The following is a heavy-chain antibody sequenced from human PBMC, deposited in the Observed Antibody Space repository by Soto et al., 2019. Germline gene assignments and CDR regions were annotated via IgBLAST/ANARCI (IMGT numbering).Heavy chain of an antibody. CDR2: IIPILGIA. CDR3: ARDRSSAPNYYSYMDV. CDR1: GGTFSSYT. J-gene: IGHJ6*03. D-gene: IGHD6-19*01. Sequence: QVQLVQSGAEVKKPGSSVKVSCKASGGTFSSYTITWVRQAPGQGLEWLGRIIPILGIANYAQKFQVRVTITADKSTNTAYMELSSLRSEDTAVYYCARDRSSAPNYYSYMDVWGKGTTVTVSS. V-gene: IGHV1-69*08.